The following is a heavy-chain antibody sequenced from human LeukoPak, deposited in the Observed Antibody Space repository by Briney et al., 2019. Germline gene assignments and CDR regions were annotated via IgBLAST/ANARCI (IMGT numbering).Heavy chain of an antibody. D-gene: IGHD3-16*02. CDR2: IRYGGSNK. CDR1: GFTFSSYG. Sequence: GGSLRLSCAASGFTFSSYGMHWVRQAPGKGLEWVAFIRYGGSNKYYADSVKGRFTISRDNSKNTLYLQMNSLRAEDTAVYYCAREPFGGVIVISPYYFDYWGQGTLVTVSS. J-gene: IGHJ4*02. CDR3: AREPFGGVIVISPYYFDY. V-gene: IGHV3-30*02.